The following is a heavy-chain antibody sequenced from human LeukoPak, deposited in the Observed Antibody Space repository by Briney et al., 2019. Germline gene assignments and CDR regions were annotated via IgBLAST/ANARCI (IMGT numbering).Heavy chain of an antibody. Sequence: SETLSLTCTVSGGSISSYYWSWLRQSPGKGLEWIGYIYYSGSTNYNPSLKSRVTISVDKSKNQFSLKLSSVTAADTAVYYCARYSSANGFDPWGQGTLVTVSS. CDR1: GGSISSYY. D-gene: IGHD6-19*01. J-gene: IGHJ5*02. CDR3: ARYSSANGFDP. CDR2: IYYSGST. V-gene: IGHV4-59*01.